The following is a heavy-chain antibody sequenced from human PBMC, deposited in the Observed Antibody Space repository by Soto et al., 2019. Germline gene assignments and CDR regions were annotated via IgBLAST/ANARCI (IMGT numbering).Heavy chain of an antibody. Sequence: QVQVVQSGAEVKKPGASVNVSCKASGYTFTNYQMHWVRQAPGQGLEWMGKINPSGGSTHYAQKCQGRLTMTTDTSTNTVYMEVSSLRSEDTAMYYCASDSVATYTGLGYWGQGTLVIVSS. CDR3: ASDSVATYTGLGY. CDR1: GYTFTNYQ. J-gene: IGHJ4*02. D-gene: IGHD3-16*01. V-gene: IGHV1-46*01. CDR2: INPSGGST.